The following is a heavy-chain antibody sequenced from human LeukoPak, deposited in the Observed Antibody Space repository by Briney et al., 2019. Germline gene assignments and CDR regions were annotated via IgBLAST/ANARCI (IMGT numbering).Heavy chain of an antibody. J-gene: IGHJ4*02. V-gene: IGHV1-2*02. CDR3: ARGGGVSNSSSWLIPDY. CDR1: GYTFTGYY. CDR2: INPNSGGT. D-gene: IGHD6-13*01. Sequence: GASVKVSCKASGYTFTGYYMHWVRQAPGQGLEWMGWINPNSGGTNYAQKFQGRVTMTRDTSISTDCMERGRLRSDDTAGEERARGGGVSNSSSWLIPDYWGQGTLVTVSS.